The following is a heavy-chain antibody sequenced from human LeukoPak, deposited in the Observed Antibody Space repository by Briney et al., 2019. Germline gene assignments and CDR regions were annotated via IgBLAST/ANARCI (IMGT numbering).Heavy chain of an antibody. Sequence: SETLSLTCTVSGGSISSYYWSWIRQPPGKGLEWIGYIYYSGNTNYNPSLKSRVTISVDTSKNQFSLKLSSVTAADTAVYYCARNGGSYLRGYWYFDLWGRGTLVTVSS. D-gene: IGHD1-26*01. CDR3: ARNGGSYLRGYWYFDL. V-gene: IGHV4-59*01. J-gene: IGHJ2*01. CDR1: GGSISSYY. CDR2: IYYSGNT.